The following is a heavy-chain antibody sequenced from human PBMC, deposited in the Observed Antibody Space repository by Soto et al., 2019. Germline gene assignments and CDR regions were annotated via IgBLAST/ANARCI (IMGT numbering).Heavy chain of an antibody. J-gene: IGHJ6*02. D-gene: IGHD3-3*01. CDR1: GGSFSGYY. V-gene: IGHV4-34*01. Sequence: ETLSLTCAVYGGSFSGYYCCWIRQPPGKGLEWIGEINHSGSTNYNPSLKSRVTISVDTSKNQFSLKLSSVTAADKAVYYCARGWEATCGVGPITTNYGMDGSGQGTTVTVYS. CDR2: INHSGST. CDR3: ARGWEATCGVGPITTNYGMDG.